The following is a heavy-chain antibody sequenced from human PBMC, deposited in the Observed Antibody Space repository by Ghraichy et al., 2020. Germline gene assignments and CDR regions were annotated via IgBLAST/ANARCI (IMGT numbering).Heavy chain of an antibody. CDR3: ARGGTEYYYYGMDV. V-gene: IGHV1-69*13. CDR2: IIPIFGTA. D-gene: IGHD1-1*01. CDR1: GGTFSSYA. Sequence: SVKVSCKASGGTFSSYAISWVRQAPGQGLEWMGGIIPIFGTANYAQKFQGRVTITADESTSTAYMELSSLRSEDTAVHYCARGGTEYYYYGMDVWGQGTTVTVSS. J-gene: IGHJ6*02.